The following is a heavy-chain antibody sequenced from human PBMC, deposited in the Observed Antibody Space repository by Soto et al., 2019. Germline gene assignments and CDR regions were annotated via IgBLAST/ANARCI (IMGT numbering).Heavy chain of an antibody. CDR3: ARMGGFFNYSDF. CDR1: GFSLSAPRMR. V-gene: IGHV2-70*04. J-gene: IGHJ4*02. D-gene: IGHD1-26*01. Sequence: SGPTLVNPTETLTLTCTFSGFSLSAPRMRVSWICQPPGKALEWLARIDWVDDKVYSRSPKTRLSISRYTSKNQVVLTMTNMDPMDTATYYCARMGGFFNYSDFWGPAIVVTVSS. CDR2: IDWVDDK.